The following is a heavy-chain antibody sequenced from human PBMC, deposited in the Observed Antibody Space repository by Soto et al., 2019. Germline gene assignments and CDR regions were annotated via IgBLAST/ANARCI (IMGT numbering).Heavy chain of an antibody. Sequence: PSETLSLTCSVSGSDITTYYWSWLRQSPGKGLEWIGHIYDTGSTSYNPSLKSRVTISVDTSKKQFSLRLSAVTAADTAVYYWERCPIDHNWFDPWGQGTLVTVSS. J-gene: IGHJ5*02. V-gene: IGHV4-59*01. D-gene: IGHD3-9*01. CDR2: IYDTGST. CDR3: ERCPIDHNWFDP. CDR1: GSDITTYY.